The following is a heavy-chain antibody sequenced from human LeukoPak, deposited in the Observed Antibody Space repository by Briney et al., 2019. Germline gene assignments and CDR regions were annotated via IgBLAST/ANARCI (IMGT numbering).Heavy chain of an antibody. Sequence: SETLSLTCTVSGGSISSSSYYWGWIRQPPGKGLEWIGSIYYSGSTYYNPSLKSRVTISVDTSKNQFSLKLSSVTAADTAVYYCASTAQLWFGGNWFDPWGQGTLVTVSS. V-gene: IGHV4-39*07. CDR3: ASTAQLWFGGNWFDP. J-gene: IGHJ5*02. CDR1: GGSISSSSYY. CDR2: IYYSGST. D-gene: IGHD3-10*01.